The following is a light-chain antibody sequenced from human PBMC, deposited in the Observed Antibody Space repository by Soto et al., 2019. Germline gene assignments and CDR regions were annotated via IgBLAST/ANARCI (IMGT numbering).Light chain of an antibody. CDR2: WAS. CDR1: QSVLYSSNNKNY. CDR3: QQYYDSPLT. Sequence: DIVMTQSPDSLAVSLGERATINCKSSQSVLYSSNNKNYLTWYQQKPGQPPKLLISWASTRESGVPERFSGGGSGTDFTLTISSLQAEDVAVYYCQQYYDSPLTFGGGTKV. J-gene: IGKJ4*01. V-gene: IGKV4-1*01.